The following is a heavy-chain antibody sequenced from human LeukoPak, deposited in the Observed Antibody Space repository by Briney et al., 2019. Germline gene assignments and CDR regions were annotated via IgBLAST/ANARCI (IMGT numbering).Heavy chain of an antibody. J-gene: IGHJ4*02. D-gene: IGHD3-22*01. Sequence: PGGSLRLSCAASGFTFSSYSMNWVRQAPGKGLEWVSSISSSSSYIYYADSVKGRFTISRDNAKNSLYLQMNSLRAEDTAVYYCAPLEAQTYYYDSSAPSWLFDYWGQGTLVTVSS. CDR3: APLEAQTYYYDSSAPSWLFDY. CDR2: ISSSSSYI. V-gene: IGHV3-21*01. CDR1: GFTFSSYS.